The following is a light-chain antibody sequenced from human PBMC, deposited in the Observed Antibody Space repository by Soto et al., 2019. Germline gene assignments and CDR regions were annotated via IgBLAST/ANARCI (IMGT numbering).Light chain of an antibody. Sequence: QSALSQPASGSVSPGQSITISCTGTSSDVGGYDYVSWYQLHPGKAPKLMVFEVSNRPSGVSYRFSGSKYGNTASLTISGLQAEDEADYFCSSYSISTAYLFGTGTKVTVL. V-gene: IGLV2-14*01. CDR1: SSDVGGYDY. CDR2: EVS. J-gene: IGLJ1*01. CDR3: SSYSISTAYL.